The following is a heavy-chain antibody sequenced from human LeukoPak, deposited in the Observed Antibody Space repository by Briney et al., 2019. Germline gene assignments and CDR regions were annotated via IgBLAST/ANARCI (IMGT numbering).Heavy chain of an antibody. V-gene: IGHV4-59*01. Sequence: SETLSLTCTVSDCPIRSYYWTWIRQSPLKGLEWIGDISNSGSTKYTPSLKSRVTISIDTSKSQFSLKLTSVTAADTAVYYCGRDALVCYFSYYYYIDVWGKGTTVTVSS. D-gene: IGHD2-8*01. J-gene: IGHJ6*03. CDR3: GRDALVCYFSYYYYIDV. CDR1: DCPIRSYY. CDR2: ISNSGST.